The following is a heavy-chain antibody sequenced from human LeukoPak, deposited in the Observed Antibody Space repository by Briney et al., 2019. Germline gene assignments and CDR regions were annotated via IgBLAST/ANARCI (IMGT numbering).Heavy chain of an antibody. J-gene: IGHJ6*03. CDR3: ARGGYSSGWSQRLYYYYYMDV. CDR1: GGSFSGYH. Sequence: SETLSLTCAVYGGSFSGYHWSWIRQPPGKGLEWIGEINHSGSTNYNPSLKSRVTISVDTSKNQFSLKLSSVTAADTAVYYCARGGYSSGWSQRLYYYYYMDVWGKGTTVTVSS. V-gene: IGHV4-34*01. D-gene: IGHD6-19*01. CDR2: INHSGST.